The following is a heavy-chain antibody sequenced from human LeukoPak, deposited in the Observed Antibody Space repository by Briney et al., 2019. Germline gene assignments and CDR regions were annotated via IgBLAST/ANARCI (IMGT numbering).Heavy chain of an antibody. J-gene: IGHJ4*02. CDR3: ARTRDPHDY. CDR2: INPNSGGT. V-gene: IGHV1-2*02. CDR1: GYTFTDYY. Sequence: ASVKVSCKASGYTFTDYYMHWVRPAPGQGLEWMGWINPNSGGTNYAQKFQGRVTMTRDTSISTAYMDLTRLRSDDTSVYYCARTRDPHDYWGQGTLVTVSS.